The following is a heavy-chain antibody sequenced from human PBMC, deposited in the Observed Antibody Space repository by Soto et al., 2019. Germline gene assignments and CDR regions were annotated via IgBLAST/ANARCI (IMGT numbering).Heavy chain of an antibody. J-gene: IGHJ4*02. CDR1: GYMFNSYG. CDR3: ARDETYSSYYFDY. CDR2: ISGYNAKT. V-gene: IGHV1-18*04. D-gene: IGHD4-4*01. Sequence: QVQLVQSGAEVMQPGASVKVSCKTSGYMFNSYGLSWVRQAPGQGLEWMGWISGYNAKTTYEQKFQGRVFLTIDTSTTTAYMELRSLRSDDTAVDYCARDETYSSYYFDYWGQGTLVTVSS.